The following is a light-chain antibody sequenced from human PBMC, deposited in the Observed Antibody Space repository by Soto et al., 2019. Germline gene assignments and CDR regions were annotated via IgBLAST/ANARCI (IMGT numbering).Light chain of an antibody. CDR2: GAS. CDR3: QQYGSSPRT. J-gene: IGKJ1*01. CDR1: QSVSSSY. V-gene: IGKV3-20*01. Sequence: EIVLTQSPGTLSLSPGARATLSRRASQSVSSSYLAWYQQKPGQAPRLLIYGASSRATGIPDRFSGSGSGTDFTLTISRLEPEDFAVYYCQQYGSSPRTFGQGTKVYIK.